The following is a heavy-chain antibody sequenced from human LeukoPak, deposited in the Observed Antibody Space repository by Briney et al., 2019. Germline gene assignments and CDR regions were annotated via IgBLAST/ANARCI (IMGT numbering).Heavy chain of an antibody. CDR2: IDWDDDK. D-gene: IGHD2-2*01. Sequence: SGPALVKPTQTLTLTCTFSGFSLSTSGMCVSWIRQPPGKALEWLARIDWDDDKYYSTSLKTRLTISKDTSKSQVVLTMTNMDPVDTATYYCARSSIVVVPAAYYYYGMDVWGQGTTVTVSS. J-gene: IGHJ6*02. CDR1: GFSLSTSGMC. CDR3: ARSSIVVVPAAYYYYGMDV. V-gene: IGHV2-70*11.